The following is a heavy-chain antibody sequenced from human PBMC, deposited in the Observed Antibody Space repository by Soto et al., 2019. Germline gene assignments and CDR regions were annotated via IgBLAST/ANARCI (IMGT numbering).Heavy chain of an antibody. V-gene: IGHV3-9*01. J-gene: IGHJ5*02. CDR2: ISWNSGSI. Sequence: LRLSCAASGFTFDDYGIHWVRQSPGKGLEWVSGISWNSGSIGYADSVKGRFIISRDNAKNSLYLQMNNLRPEDTAFYFCAKVSTTHTFGPLDPWGQGTLVTVSS. D-gene: IGHD1-1*01. CDR1: GFTFDDYG. CDR3: AKVSTTHTFGPLDP.